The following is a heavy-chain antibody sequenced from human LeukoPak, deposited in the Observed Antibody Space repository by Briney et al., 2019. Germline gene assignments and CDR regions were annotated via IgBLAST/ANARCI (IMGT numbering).Heavy chain of an antibody. CDR3: ASSIVGAN. V-gene: IGHV3-53*01. Sequence: GGSLRLSCVASGFTFSDSEMHWVRQAPGKGLEWVSVIYSGGSAYYADSVKGRFTISRDNSKNTLYLQMNSLRAEDTAVYYCASSIVGANWGQGTLVTVSS. CDR1: GFTFSDSE. D-gene: IGHD1-26*01. J-gene: IGHJ4*02. CDR2: IYSGGSA.